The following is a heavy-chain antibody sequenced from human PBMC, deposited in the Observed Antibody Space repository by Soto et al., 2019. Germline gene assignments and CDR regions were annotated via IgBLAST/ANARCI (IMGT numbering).Heavy chain of an antibody. D-gene: IGHD6-13*01. CDR2: ISFDGSNK. J-gene: IGHJ2*01. CDR3: ARDKITSSWDEWYFDL. Sequence: QVQLVESGGGVVQPGRSLRLSCAASGFSFSSYAMHWVRQVPGKGLEWVAVISFDGSNKYYADSVKGRFTISRDNSKNTLYLQMNTLRAEDTALYYCARDKITSSWDEWYFDLWGRGTLLTVSS. V-gene: IGHV3-30-3*01. CDR1: GFSFSSYA.